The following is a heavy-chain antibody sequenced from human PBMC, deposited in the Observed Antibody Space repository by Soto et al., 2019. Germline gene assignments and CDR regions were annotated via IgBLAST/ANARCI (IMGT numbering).Heavy chain of an antibody. Sequence: GGSLRLSCAASGFTFSSYAMSWVRQAPGKGLEWVSAISGSGGSTYYADSVKGRFTISRDNSKNTLYLQMNSLRAEDTAVYYCAKAGYVSSGYYYAKKVWGMDVWGQGTTVTVSS. V-gene: IGHV3-23*01. J-gene: IGHJ6*02. CDR3: AKAGYVSSGYYYAKKVWGMDV. D-gene: IGHD3-22*01. CDR2: ISGSGGST. CDR1: GFTFSSYA.